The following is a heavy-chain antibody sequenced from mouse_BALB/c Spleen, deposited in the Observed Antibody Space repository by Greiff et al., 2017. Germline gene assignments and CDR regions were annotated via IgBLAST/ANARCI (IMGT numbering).Heavy chain of an antibody. CDR1: GYTFTEYN. CDR2: FYPGSGST. V-gene: IGHV1-62-2*01. CDR3: ARHEGAGKAMDY. J-gene: IGHJ4*01. Sequence: QVQLQQSGAELVKPGASVKLSCKASGYTFTEYNIHWVKQRSGQGLEWIGWFYPGSGSTKYNQNFKDKATLTADKSSSTAYMELSRLTSEDSAVYFGARHEGAGKAMDYWGQGTTVTVSS.